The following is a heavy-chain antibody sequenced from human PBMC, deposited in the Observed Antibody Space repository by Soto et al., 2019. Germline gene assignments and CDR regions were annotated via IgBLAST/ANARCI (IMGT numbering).Heavy chain of an antibody. CDR2: ISTYNGKT. CDR1: GYTFTDYG. Sequence: QGQLVQSGAEVKTPGASVKVSCHASGYTFTDYGINWVRQVPGQGLEWLAWISTYNGKTHHVSTVQGRLALTTDASTSTAYMDLRSLRSDDTAVYYCARGAWNYGPGAFDVWGQGTMVTVSS. V-gene: IGHV1-18*04. J-gene: IGHJ3*01. CDR3: ARGAWNYGPGAFDV. D-gene: IGHD1-7*01.